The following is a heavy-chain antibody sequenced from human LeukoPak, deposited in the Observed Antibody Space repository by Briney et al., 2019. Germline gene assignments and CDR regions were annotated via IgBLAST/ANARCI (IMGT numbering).Heavy chain of an antibody. V-gene: IGHV4-39*01. CDR3: ARHLVQHDAFDI. Sequence: PSETLSLTCTVSGGSINSSSYYWGWIRQPPGKGLECIGSIYYSGSTYYNPSLKSRVTISVDTSKNQFSLKLSSVTAADTAVYYCARHLVQHDAFDIWGQGTMVTVSS. CDR1: GGSINSSSYY. D-gene: IGHD1-1*01. CDR2: IYYSGST. J-gene: IGHJ3*02.